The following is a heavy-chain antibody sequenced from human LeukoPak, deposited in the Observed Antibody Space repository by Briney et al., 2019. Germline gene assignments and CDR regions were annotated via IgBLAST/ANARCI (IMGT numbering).Heavy chain of an antibody. CDR3: ARDAGFGKFDL. CDR1: GFSFSGYW. Sequence: GGSLRLSCAGSGFSFSGYWMTWVRQAPALGLEWVANINQDGSQKFHTESMKGRLSISRDNAKKSLFVQVNNLRAEDTAVYYCARDAGFGKFDLWGQGILVTVSS. CDR2: INQDGSQK. D-gene: IGHD3-10*01. J-gene: IGHJ4*02. V-gene: IGHV3-7*01.